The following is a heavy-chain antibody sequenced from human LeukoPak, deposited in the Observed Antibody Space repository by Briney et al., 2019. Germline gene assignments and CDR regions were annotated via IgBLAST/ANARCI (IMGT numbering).Heavy chain of an antibody. CDR3: ARGPPPAATGSYYFDY. J-gene: IGHJ4*02. D-gene: IGHD2-15*01. V-gene: IGHV4-30-4*08. CDR2: IYYSGST. Sequence: PSQTLSLTCTVSGGSISSGDYYWSWIRQPPGKGLEWIGYIYYSGSTYYNPSLKSRVTISVDTSKNQISLKLSSVSAADTAVYYCARGPPPAATGSYYFDYWGQGTLVTVSS. CDR1: GGSISSGDYY.